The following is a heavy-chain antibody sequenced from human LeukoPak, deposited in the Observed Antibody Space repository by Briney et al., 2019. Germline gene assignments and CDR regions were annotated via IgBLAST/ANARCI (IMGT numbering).Heavy chain of an antibody. Sequence: ASVKVSCKASGYTFTSYGISWVRQAPGQGLEWMGWISAYNGNTNYAQKLQGRVTMTTDKSTSTAYMELSSLRSEDTAVYYCARNRGIVVVITTWGAFDIWGQGTMVTVSS. V-gene: IGHV1-18*01. CDR2: ISAYNGNT. CDR1: GYTFTSYG. CDR3: ARNRGIVVVITTWGAFDI. J-gene: IGHJ3*02. D-gene: IGHD3-22*01.